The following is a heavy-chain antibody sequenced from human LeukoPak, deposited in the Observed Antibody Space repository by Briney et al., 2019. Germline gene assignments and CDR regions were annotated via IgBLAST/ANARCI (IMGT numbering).Heavy chain of an antibody. D-gene: IGHD1-1*01. CDR1: GGSISSSTYY. CDR2: IYYSGST. CDR3: ARDHTFQLHSIYYYYYGMDV. Sequence: PSETLSLTCSVSGGSISSSTYYWGWIRQPPGKGLEWIGSIYYSGSTYYKSSLRSRVTISVDTSKNQFSLKLSSVTAADTAVYYCARDHTFQLHSIYYYYYGMDVWGQGTTVTVSS. J-gene: IGHJ6*02. V-gene: IGHV4-39*02.